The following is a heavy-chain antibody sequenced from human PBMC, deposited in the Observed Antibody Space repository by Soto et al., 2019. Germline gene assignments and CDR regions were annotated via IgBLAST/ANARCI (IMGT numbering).Heavy chain of an antibody. J-gene: IGHJ4*02. CDR3: AREANWNYEMGNYFDN. D-gene: IGHD1-7*01. CDR1: GGSISSGDYY. V-gene: IGHV4-30-4*01. Sequence: SETLSLTCTVSGGSISSGDYYWSWIRQPPGKGLEWIGYIFYSGSTYYNPSLESRVTISIDTSENQFSLRLSSVTAADTAVYYCAREANWNYEMGNYFDNWGQGTLVTVSS. CDR2: IFYSGST.